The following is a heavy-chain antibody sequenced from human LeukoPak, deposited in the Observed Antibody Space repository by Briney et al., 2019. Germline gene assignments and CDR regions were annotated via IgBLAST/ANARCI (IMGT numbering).Heavy chain of an antibody. CDR3: ARSRTGIAAAGNNWFDP. D-gene: IGHD6-13*01. J-gene: IGHJ5*02. CDR1: GYTFTGYY. V-gene: IGHV1-2*02. Sequence: ASVKVSCKASGYTFTGYYMHWVRQAPGQGLEWMGWINPNSGGTNYAQKFQGRVTMTRDTSISTAYMELSRLRSDDPAVYYCARSRTGIAAAGNNWFDPWGQGTLVTVSS. CDR2: INPNSGGT.